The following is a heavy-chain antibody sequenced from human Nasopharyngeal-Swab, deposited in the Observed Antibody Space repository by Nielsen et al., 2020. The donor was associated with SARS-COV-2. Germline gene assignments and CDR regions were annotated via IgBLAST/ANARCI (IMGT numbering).Heavy chain of an antibody. Sequence: SETLSLTCTVSGGSISSGDYYWSWIRQPPGWGLEWIAYISYSGSPYYNASLKSRIAISLDTSKNQFSLKLNSVTAADSAVYYCARGRLKLGPRSHDAFDVWGQGTMVPVSS. V-gene: IGHV4-30-4*01. CDR3: ARGRLKLGPRSHDAFDV. J-gene: IGHJ3*01. CDR2: ISYSGSP. CDR1: GGSISSGDYY. D-gene: IGHD6-13*01.